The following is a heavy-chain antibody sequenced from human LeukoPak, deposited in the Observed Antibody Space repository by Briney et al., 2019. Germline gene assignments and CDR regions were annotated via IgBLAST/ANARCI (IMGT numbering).Heavy chain of an antibody. CDR1: GGSISSYY. CDR2: ISDSGSI. Sequence: SETLSLTCSVSGGSISSYYWSWIRQPPGKGLEWIGYISDSGSINDNPSLKSRVTISVDTSKNQFSLKLSSVTAADTAVYYCARDIAVAGTSLIDYWGQGTLVTVSS. D-gene: IGHD6-19*01. CDR3: ARDIAVAGTSLIDY. J-gene: IGHJ4*02. V-gene: IGHV4-59*12.